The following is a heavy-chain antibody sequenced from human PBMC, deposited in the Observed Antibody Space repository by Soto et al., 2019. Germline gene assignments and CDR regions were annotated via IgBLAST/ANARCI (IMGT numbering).Heavy chain of an antibody. CDR1: GFTFSSYS. J-gene: IGHJ6*03. D-gene: IGHD2-2*01. Sequence: GGSLRLSCAASGFTFSSYSMNWVRQAPGKGLEWVSYISSSSSTIYYADSVKGRFTISRDNAKNSLYLQMNSVIAEDTAVYYCAMALIPAANLASYYFYYMDVWGKGTTVTVSS. V-gene: IGHV3-48*01. CDR2: ISSSSSTI. CDR3: AMALIPAANLASYYFYYMDV.